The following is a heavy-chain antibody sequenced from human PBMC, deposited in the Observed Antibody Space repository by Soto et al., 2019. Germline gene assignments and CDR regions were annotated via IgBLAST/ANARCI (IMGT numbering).Heavy chain of an antibody. CDR3: AKYGHKAGVYGSGAFDS. J-gene: IGHJ4*02. D-gene: IGHD3-10*01. CDR2: ISYGGSNT. V-gene: IGHV3-30*18. CDR1: GFSFSDYG. Sequence: PGGSLRLSCAASGFSFSDYGMHWVRLAPGKGLEWVALISYGGSNTYYADSVKGRFTISRDNSKNTLYLQMNSLRAEDTAVYYCAKYGHKAGVYGSGAFDSWGRGTLVTVSS.